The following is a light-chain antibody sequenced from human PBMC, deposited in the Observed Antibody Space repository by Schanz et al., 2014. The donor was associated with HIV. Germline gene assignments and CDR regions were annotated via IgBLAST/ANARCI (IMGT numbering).Light chain of an antibody. CDR1: SSDVGSYNF. CDR2: DVN. CDR3: CSYAGRSTLVV. Sequence: QSALTQPRSVSGSPGQSVTISCTGTSSDVGSYNFVSWYQQHPDTAPKLMIYDVNKRPSGVSIRFSGSKSGNTASLTISGLQAEDEADYYCCSYAGRSTLVVFGGGTKLTVL. V-gene: IGLV2-23*02. J-gene: IGLJ2*01.